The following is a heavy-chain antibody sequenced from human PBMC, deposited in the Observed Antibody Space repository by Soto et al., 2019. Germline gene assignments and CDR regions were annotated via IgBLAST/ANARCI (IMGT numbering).Heavy chain of an antibody. J-gene: IGHJ4*02. D-gene: IGHD2-15*01. V-gene: IGHV4-39*05. CDR3: GKILVVATGHTDAHS. CDR1: LGSPYSNGHY. CDR2: IDNNGVT. Sequence: LEKPSLTCLFSLGSPYSNGHYCGWIRQPPGKGLEWIGSIDNNGVTNYNSSLKSRVTISRDKSKNQCSMRLTSVTAADTAVYYCGKILVVATGHTDAHSWGPGTLVTVSS.